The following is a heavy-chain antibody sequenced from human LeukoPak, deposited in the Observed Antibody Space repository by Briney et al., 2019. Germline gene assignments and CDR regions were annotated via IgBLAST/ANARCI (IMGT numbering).Heavy chain of an antibody. D-gene: IGHD6-19*01. V-gene: IGHV3-33*06. J-gene: IGHJ4*02. Sequence: GRSLRLSCAASGFTFSSYGLHWVRQAPGKGLEWGAVIWYDGSNKYYADSVKGRFTISRDNTKNTLHLQMNSLRAEDTAVYYCAKKGSGWFFDYWGQGTLVTVSS. CDR1: GFTFSSYG. CDR2: IWYDGSNK. CDR3: AKKGSGWFFDY.